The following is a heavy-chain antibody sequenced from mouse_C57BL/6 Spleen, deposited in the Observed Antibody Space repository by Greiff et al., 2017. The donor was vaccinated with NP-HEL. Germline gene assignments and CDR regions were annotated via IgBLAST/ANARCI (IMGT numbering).Heavy chain of an antibody. V-gene: IGHV5-4*03. J-gene: IGHJ4*01. Sequence: EVKLVESGGGLVKPGGSLKLSCAASGFTFSSYAMSWVRQTPEKRLEWVATISDGGSYTYYPDNVKGRFTISRDNAKNNLYLQMSHLKSEDTAMYYCARPTGAMDYWGQGTSVTVSS. CDR3: ARPTGAMDY. CDR2: ISDGGSYT. CDR1: GFTFSSYA.